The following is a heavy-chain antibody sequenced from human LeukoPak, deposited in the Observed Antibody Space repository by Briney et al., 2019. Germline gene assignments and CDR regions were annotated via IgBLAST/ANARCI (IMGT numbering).Heavy chain of an antibody. D-gene: IGHD3-22*01. CDR3: ARPSQEWYDSSGYYLYYYYGMDV. V-gene: IGHV1-18*01. CDR2: ISAYNGNT. Sequence: ASVKVSCKASGYTFTSYGISWVRQAPGQGLEWMGWISAYNGNTNYAQKLQGRVTMTTDTSTSTAYMELRSLRSDDTAVYYCARPSQEWYDSSGYYLYYYYGMDVWGQGTTVTVSS. CDR1: GYTFTSYG. J-gene: IGHJ6*02.